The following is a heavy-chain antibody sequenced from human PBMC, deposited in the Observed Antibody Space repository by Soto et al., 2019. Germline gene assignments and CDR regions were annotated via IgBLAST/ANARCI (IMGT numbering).Heavy chain of an antibody. CDR1: GGTFSSYW. V-gene: IGHV5-10-1*01. D-gene: IGHD3-9*01. J-gene: IGHJ4*02. Sequence: KVSCKASGGTFSSYWISWVRQMPGKGLEWMGRIDPSDSYTNYSPSFQGHVTISADKSISTAYLQWSSLKASDTAMYYCATRLTGYLDEYWGQGTQVTVSS. CDR3: ATRLTGYLDEY. CDR2: IDPSDSYT.